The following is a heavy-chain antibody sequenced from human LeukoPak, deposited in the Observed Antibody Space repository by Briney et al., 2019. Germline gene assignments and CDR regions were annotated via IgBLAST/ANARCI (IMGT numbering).Heavy chain of an antibody. V-gene: IGHV3-33*01. Sequence: GGSLRLSCAASGFTFSSYGMHWVRQAPGKGLEWVAVIWYDGSNKYYADSVKGRFTISRDNSKNTLYLQMNSLRAEDTAVYCCARSEWELLGDYWCQGTLVTVSS. CDR1: GFTFSSYG. D-gene: IGHD1-26*01. J-gene: IGHJ4*02. CDR3: ARSEWELLGDY. CDR2: IWYDGSNK.